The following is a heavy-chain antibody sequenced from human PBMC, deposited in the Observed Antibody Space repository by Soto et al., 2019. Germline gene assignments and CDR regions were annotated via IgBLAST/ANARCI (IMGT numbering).Heavy chain of an antibody. CDR2: INHSGST. J-gene: IGHJ5*02. CDR1: GGSFSGYY. Sequence: SETLSLTCAVYGGSFSGYYWSWIRQPPGKGLEWIGEINHSGSTNYNPSLKSRVTISVDTSKNQFSLKLSSVTAADTAVYYCARGRCLVGIAAARCWFDPWGQGTLVT. CDR3: ARGRCLVGIAAARCWFDP. V-gene: IGHV4-34*01. D-gene: IGHD6-13*01.